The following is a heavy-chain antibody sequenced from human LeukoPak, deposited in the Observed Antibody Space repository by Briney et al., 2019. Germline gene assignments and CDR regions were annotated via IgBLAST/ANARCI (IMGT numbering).Heavy chain of an antibody. CDR3: ARGGVVVPAATRPW. CDR2: ISYDGSNK. Sequence: GGSLRLSCAASGFTFSSYAMHWVRQAPGNGLEWVAVISYDGSNKYYADSVKGRFTISRDNSKNTLYLQMNSLRAEDTAVYYCARGGVVVPAATRPWWGQGTLVTVSS. V-gene: IGHV3-30-3*01. D-gene: IGHD2-2*01. CDR1: GFTFSSYA. J-gene: IGHJ4*02.